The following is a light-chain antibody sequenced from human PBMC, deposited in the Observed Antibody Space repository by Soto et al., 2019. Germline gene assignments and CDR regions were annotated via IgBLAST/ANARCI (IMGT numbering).Light chain of an antibody. V-gene: IGLV2-14*01. J-gene: IGLJ1*01. CDR2: EVT. CDR3: SSYTSRSTLV. Sequence: QSVLTQPASVSGSPGQSITISCTGTSSDVGGYIYVSWYQQHPGKAPKLMIYEVTNRPSGVSNRFSGSKSGNTASLTISGLQAEDEADYYCSSYTSRSTLVFGPGTKVTV. CDR1: SSDVGGYIY.